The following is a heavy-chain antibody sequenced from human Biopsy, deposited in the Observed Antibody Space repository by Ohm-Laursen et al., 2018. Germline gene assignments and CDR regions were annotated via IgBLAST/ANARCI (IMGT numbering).Heavy chain of an antibody. J-gene: IGHJ3*01. D-gene: IGHD2/OR15-2a*01. CDR1: EGTFSNYG. CDR2: RIPYFNTI. Sequence: GSSVKVSCKAPEGTFSNYGVNWVRQAPGQGLEWLGGRIPYFNTIYYARNFQDRAVITADRSARTTDMQLSGLRPDDTAVYYCVGGQRGPPIGVTVPGDAFDLWGPGTMVTVSP. V-gene: IGHV1-69*01. CDR3: VGGQRGPPIGVTVPGDAFDL.